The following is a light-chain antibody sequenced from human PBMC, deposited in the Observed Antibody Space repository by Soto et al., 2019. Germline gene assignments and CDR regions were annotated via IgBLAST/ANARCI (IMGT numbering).Light chain of an antibody. V-gene: IGLV2-14*03. Sequence: QSALTQPASVSGSPGQSVTISCTGTSSDVGGHYFVSWYQHHPGKAPKLIISDVSNRPSGVSNRFSGSKSGNTAALTTSGLQAEDEADYYCSSYTSTSGLEVFGTGTKVTVL. CDR1: SSDVGGHYF. J-gene: IGLJ1*01. CDR2: DVS. CDR3: SSYTSTSGLEV.